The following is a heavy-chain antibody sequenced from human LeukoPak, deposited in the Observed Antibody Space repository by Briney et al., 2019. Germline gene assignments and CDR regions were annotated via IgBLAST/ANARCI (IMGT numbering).Heavy chain of an antibody. CDR3: VSRKYIASWSGFDY. CDR1: GFTFSSYG. D-gene: IGHD1-26*01. V-gene: IGHV3-23*01. Sequence: GGSLRLLCAASGFTFSSYGMRWVRQAPGKGLEGVSAISGSCGSTYYADSVKGRFSISRDNSKNTLFLQMYGLRVEDTAVYYCVSRKYIASWSGFDYWGQGTLVRVSS. J-gene: IGHJ4*02. CDR2: ISGSCGST.